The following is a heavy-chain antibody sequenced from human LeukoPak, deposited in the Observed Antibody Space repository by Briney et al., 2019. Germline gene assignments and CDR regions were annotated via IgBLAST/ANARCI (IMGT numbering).Heavy chain of an antibody. CDR3: ARRHYYDSSGYYPNDY. V-gene: IGHV1-18*01. CDR2: ISAYNGNT. CDR1: GYTFTSYG. J-gene: IGHJ4*02. Sequence: ASVKVSCKASGYTFTSYGISWVRQAPGQGLEWMGWISAYNGNTNYAQKLQGRVTMTTDTSTSTAYMELRSLRSADTAVYYCARRHYYDSSGYYPNDYWGQGTLVTVSS. D-gene: IGHD3-22*01.